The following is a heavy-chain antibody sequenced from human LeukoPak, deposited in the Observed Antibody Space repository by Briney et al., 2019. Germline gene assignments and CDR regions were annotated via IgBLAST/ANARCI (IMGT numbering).Heavy chain of an antibody. CDR3: ARGPHNYYGSGSWMYCYYYMDV. CDR2: ISAYNGNT. D-gene: IGHD3-10*01. CDR1: GYTFTSYG. V-gene: IGHV1-18*01. Sequence: ASVKVSCKASGYTFTSYGISWVRQAPGQGLEWMGWISAYNGNTNYAQKLQGRVTMTTDTSTSTGYMELRSLRSDDTAVYYCARGPHNYYGSGSWMYCYYYMDVWGKGTTVTVSS. J-gene: IGHJ6*03.